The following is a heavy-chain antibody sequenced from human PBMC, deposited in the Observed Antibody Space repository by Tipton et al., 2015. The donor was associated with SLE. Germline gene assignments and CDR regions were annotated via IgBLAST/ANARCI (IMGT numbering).Heavy chain of an antibody. Sequence: SLRLSCAASGFTFSSYWMHWVRQAPGKGLVWVSRINSDGSSTSYADSVKGRFTISRDNAKNTLHLQMNSLRAEDTAVYYCAKDGEYYNSGSLKGMDVWGQGTTVIASS. V-gene: IGHV3-74*01. D-gene: IGHD5-24*01. CDR3: AKDGEYYNSGSLKGMDV. J-gene: IGHJ6*02. CDR2: INSDGSST. CDR1: GFTFSSYW.